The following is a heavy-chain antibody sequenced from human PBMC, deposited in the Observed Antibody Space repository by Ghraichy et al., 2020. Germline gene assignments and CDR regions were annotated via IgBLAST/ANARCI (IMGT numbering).Heavy chain of an antibody. J-gene: IGHJ4*02. D-gene: IGHD3-16*02. CDR2: INHSGST. V-gene: IGHV4-34*01. CDR1: GGSFSGYY. CDR3: ARRHYDYIWGSYRNNGGWAYFDY. Sequence: SETLSLTCAVYGGSFSGYYWSWIRQPPGKGLEWIGEINHSGSTNYNPSLMSRVTISVDTSKNQFSLKLSSVTAADTAVYYCARRHYDYIWGSYRNNGGWAYFDYWGQGTLVTVSS.